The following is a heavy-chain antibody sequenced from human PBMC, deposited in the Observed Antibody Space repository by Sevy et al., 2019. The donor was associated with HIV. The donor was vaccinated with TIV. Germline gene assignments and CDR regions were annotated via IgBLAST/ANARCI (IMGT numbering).Heavy chain of an antibody. V-gene: IGHV4-61*01. CDR2: IYYSGNT. J-gene: IGHJ3*02. CDR1: GDSVSSGNYY. Sequence: SETLSLTCTVSGDSVSSGNYYWSWIRQPPGKGLEWIGYIYYSGNTNYNPSLKSRVTISVDTSKNQFSLKLNSVTAADTAVYYCAREKFGVRFREWRNPGRAFDIWGQGTMVTVSS. CDR3: AREKFGVRFREWRNPGRAFDI. D-gene: IGHD3-16*01.